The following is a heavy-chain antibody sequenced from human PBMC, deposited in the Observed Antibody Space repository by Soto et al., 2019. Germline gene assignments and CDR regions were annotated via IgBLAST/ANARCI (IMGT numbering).Heavy chain of an antibody. CDR1: GFTFSSYA. CDR3: AKVNYPLGYYYYGMDV. CDR2: ISGSGGST. J-gene: IGHJ6*02. D-gene: IGHD3-10*01. Sequence: PGGSLRLSCAASGFTFSSYAMSWVRQAPGKGLEWVSAISGSGGSTYYADSVKGRFTISRDNSKNTLYLQMNSLRAEDTAVYYCAKVNYPLGYYYYGMDVWGQGTTVTVSS. V-gene: IGHV3-23*01.